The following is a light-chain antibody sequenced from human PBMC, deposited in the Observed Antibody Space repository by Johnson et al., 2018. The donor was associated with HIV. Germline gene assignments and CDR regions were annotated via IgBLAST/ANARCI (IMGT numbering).Light chain of an antibody. CDR2: DNN. CDR1: SSNIGRNY. CDR3: GTWDSSLSAGV. J-gene: IGLJ1*01. Sequence: QSVLTQPPSVSAAPGQKVTISCSGSSSNIGRNYVSWYQQLPGRAPKLLIYDNNKRPSGIPDRFSGSKSGTSATLGITGLQTGDEADYYCGTWDSSLSAGVFGTGTKLTVL. V-gene: IGLV1-51*01.